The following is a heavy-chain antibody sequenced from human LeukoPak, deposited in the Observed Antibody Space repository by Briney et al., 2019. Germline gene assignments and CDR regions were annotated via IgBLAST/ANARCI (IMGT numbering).Heavy chain of an antibody. J-gene: IGHJ4*02. CDR2: INLSGGST. D-gene: IGHD2-15*01. V-gene: IGHV1-46*01. CDR3: ARSKVVVAATPFDY. CDR1: GFTFINYY. Sequence: ASVKVSCKASGFTFINYYMHWVRQAPGQGLEWLGIINLSGGSTHYPQKFQDRVTMTRDTSTSTVYMELSSLRSEDTAVYYCARSKVVVAATPFDYWGQGTLVTVSS.